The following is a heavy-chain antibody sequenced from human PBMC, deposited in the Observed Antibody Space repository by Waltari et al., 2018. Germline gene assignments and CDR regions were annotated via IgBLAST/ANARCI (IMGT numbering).Heavy chain of an antibody. V-gene: IGHV1-8*01. D-gene: IGHD3-10*01. CDR3: ASSVYGSGSYYKPVFYYYYGMDV. J-gene: IGHJ6*02. CDR2: MHPNSGNT. CDR1: GYTFTSYD. Sequence: QVQLVQSGAEVKKPGASVKVSCKASGYTFTSYDINWVRQATGQGLEWMGWMHPNSGNTGEAQKFQGRVTMTRNTSISTAYMELSSLRSEDTAVYYCASSVYGSGSYYKPVFYYYYGMDVWGQGTTVTVSS.